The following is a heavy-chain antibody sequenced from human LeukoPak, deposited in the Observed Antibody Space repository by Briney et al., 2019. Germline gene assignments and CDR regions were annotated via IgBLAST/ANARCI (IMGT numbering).Heavy chain of an antibody. D-gene: IGHD2-8*01. CDR3: ARDQNGGTYCSDY. CDR1: GYTFTGYY. CDR2: IQSSSGST. V-gene: IGHV1-46*01. Sequence: ASVKVSCKASGYTFTGYYMHWVRQAPGQGLEWMGIIQSSSGSTTYAQKFQGRVTMTRDTSTRTVYMELSSLTSEDTAIYYCARDQNGGTYCSDYWGQGTLITVSS. J-gene: IGHJ4*02.